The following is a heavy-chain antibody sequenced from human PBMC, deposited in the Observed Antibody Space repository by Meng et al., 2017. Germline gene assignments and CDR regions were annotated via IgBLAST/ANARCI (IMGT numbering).Heavy chain of an antibody. J-gene: IGHJ4*02. CDR2: PIPIFGTG. V-gene: IGHV1-69*01. CDR1: RGPFRSCP. Sequence: VKKHRPSCKVTRQASRGPFRSCPISWVRHVPGKGLARLGGPIPIFGTGNNDKKYKGRVTITPDQSTSTAYMELSRLRSEETAVDYCASNNGTGDLTGGDYWGQGTLVTVSS. CDR3: ASNNGTGDLTGGDY. D-gene: IGHD7-27*01.